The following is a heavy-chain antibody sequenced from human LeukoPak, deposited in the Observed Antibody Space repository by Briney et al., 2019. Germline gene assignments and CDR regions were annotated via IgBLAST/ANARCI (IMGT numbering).Heavy chain of an antibody. CDR2: ISSSSSYI. V-gene: IGHV3-21*01. Sequence: GGSLRLSCAASGFTFSSYSMNWVRQAPGKGLEWVSSISSSSSYIYYADSVKGRFTISRDNAKNSLYLQMNSLRAEDTAVYYCASGYDTSGYYNYYFDYWGQGTLVTVSS. D-gene: IGHD3-22*01. CDR3: ASGYDTSGYYNYYFDY. CDR1: GFTFSSYS. J-gene: IGHJ4*02.